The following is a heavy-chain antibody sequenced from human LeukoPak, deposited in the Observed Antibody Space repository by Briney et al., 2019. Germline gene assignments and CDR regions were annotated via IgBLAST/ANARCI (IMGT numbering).Heavy chain of an antibody. CDR1: GYTFTSYD. D-gene: IGHD3-22*01. CDR2: MNPNSGNT. Sequence: EASVKVSCKASGYTFTSYDINWVRQATGQGLEWMGWMNPNSGNTGYAQKFQGRVTITRNTSISTAYMELSSLRSEDTAVYYCAKGDRYYYDSSGYYYGYFDYWGQGTLVTVSS. V-gene: IGHV1-8*03. J-gene: IGHJ4*02. CDR3: AKGDRYYYDSSGYYYGYFDY.